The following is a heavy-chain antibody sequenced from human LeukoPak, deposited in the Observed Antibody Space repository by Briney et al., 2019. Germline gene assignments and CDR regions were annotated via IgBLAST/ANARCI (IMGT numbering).Heavy chain of an antibody. CDR3: ARVFPGDAVGVGNY. J-gene: IGHJ4*02. CDR2: ISSSSCYI. CDR1: GFTLTSYS. V-gene: IGHV3-21*01. D-gene: IGHD2-21*01. Sequence: GGSLRLSCAASGFTLTSYSMNWVRQAPGKGLEWVSSISSSSCYIYYADSVKGRFTIPRDNAKNSLYLQMNSLRAEDTAVYYCARVFPGDAVGVGNYWGEGTLVSVCS.